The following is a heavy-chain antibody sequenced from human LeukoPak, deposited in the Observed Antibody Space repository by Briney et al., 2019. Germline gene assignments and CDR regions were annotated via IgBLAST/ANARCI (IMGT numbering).Heavy chain of an antibody. V-gene: IGHV4-59*01. CDR1: GGSISSYY. CDR2: IYYGGSN. CDR3: ARGLSAGYSYGSFFDY. J-gene: IGHJ4*02. Sequence: SETLSLTCSVSGGSISSYYWSWLRQAPGHGWEGSGYIYYGGSNNSKPSLKSRVNISVDRSKNEFSLKLSSVSAVDTGVYYCARGLSAGYSYGSFFDYWGQGTLVTVFS. D-gene: IGHD5-18*01.